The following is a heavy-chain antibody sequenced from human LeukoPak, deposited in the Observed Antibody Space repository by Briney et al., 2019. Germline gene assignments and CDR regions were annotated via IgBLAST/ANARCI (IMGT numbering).Heavy chain of an antibody. V-gene: IGHV3-30*18. CDR3: AKDLVGGTTSDAFDI. Sequence: GGSLRLSCAASGFTFSSYGMHWVRQAPGKGLEWVAVISYDGSNKYYADSVKGRFTISRDNSKNTLYLQMNSLRAEDTAVYYCAKDLVGGTTSDAFDIWGQGTMVTVSS. J-gene: IGHJ3*02. CDR1: GFTFSSYG. CDR2: ISYDGSNK. D-gene: IGHD1-1*01.